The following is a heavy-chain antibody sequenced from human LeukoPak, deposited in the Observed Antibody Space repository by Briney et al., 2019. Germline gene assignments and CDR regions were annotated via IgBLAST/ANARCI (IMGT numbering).Heavy chain of an antibody. CDR1: GFTFSKYG. J-gene: IGHJ3*02. CDR3: AKRDAKISGSDSFDI. Sequence: GGSLRLSCAGSGFTFSKYGMHWVCQAPGKALEWVAVIWNDGSHENYADSVKGRFTISRDNSENTLYLQMSSLRAEDTSMYFCAKRDAKISGSDSFDIWGQGTMVTVSS. V-gene: IGHV3-33*06. D-gene: IGHD3-10*01. CDR2: IWNDGSHE.